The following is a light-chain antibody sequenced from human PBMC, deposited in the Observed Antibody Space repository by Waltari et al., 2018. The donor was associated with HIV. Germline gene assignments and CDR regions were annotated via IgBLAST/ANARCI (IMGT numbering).Light chain of an antibody. V-gene: IGLV2-14*01. J-gene: IGLJ1*01. CDR1: SSDVGDYNY. CDR2: EVS. Sequence: QSALTQPASVSGSPGQSITISCIGTSSDVGDYNYVSWYQQHPGKAPKVIIYEVSNRPSGISDRFSGSKSGNTASLTISGLQAEDEADYYCSSYTTRAVSTYVFGTGTKVNVL. CDR3: SSYTTRAVSTYV.